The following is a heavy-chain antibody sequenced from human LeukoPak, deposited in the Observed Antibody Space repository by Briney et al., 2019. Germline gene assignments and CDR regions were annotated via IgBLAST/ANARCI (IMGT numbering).Heavy chain of an antibody. D-gene: IGHD3-22*01. J-gene: IGHJ4*02. Sequence: GASVKVSCKASGGTFSSYAISWVRQAPGQGLEWMGGITPIFGTANYAQKFQGRVTITTDESTSTAYMELSSLRSEDTAVYYCARDSSGYLGYFDYWGQGTLVTVSS. CDR1: GGTFSSYA. CDR3: ARDSSGYLGYFDY. V-gene: IGHV1-69*05. CDR2: ITPIFGTA.